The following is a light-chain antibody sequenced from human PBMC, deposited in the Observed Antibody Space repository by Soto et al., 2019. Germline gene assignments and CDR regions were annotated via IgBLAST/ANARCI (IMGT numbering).Light chain of an antibody. Sequence: PVRTRAVSGTSSHVDASRIICNATSTDVGSYNLVSWYQQHPGKAPKLMIYEVSKRPSGVSNRFSGSKSGNTASLTISGLQAEDEADYYCCSYAGSSTYVFGTGTKVTVL. V-gene: IGLV2-23*02. J-gene: IGLJ1*01. CDR1: STDVGSYNL. CDR2: EVS. CDR3: CSYAGSSTYV.